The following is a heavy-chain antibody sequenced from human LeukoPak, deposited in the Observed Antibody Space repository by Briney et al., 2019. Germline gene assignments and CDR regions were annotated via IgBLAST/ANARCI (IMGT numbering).Heavy chain of an antibody. CDR2: IRYDGSNK. D-gene: IGHD3-22*01. CDR3: AKMKGYYYDSSGFDY. Sequence: PGGSLRLSCAASGFTFSSYGMHWVRQAPGKGLEWVAFIRYDGSNKYYADSVKGRFTISRDNSKNTPYLQMNSLRAEDTAVYYCAKMKGYYYDSSGFDYWGQGTLVTVSS. CDR1: GFTFSSYG. J-gene: IGHJ4*02. V-gene: IGHV3-30*02.